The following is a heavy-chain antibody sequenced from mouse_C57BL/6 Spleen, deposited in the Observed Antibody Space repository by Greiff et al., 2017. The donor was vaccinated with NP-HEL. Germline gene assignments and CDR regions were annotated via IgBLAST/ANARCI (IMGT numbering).Heavy chain of an antibody. CDR1: GYTFTSYW. J-gene: IGHJ3*01. D-gene: IGHD1-2*01. V-gene: IGHV1-55*01. CDR2: IYPGSGST. CDR3: ARDLHYEGFAY. Sequence: QVHVKQPGAELVKPGASVKMSCKASGYTFTSYWITWVKQRPGQGLEWIGDIYPGSGSTNYNEKFKSKATLTVDTSSSTAYMQLSSLTSEDSAVYYCARDLHYEGFAYWGQGTLVTVSA.